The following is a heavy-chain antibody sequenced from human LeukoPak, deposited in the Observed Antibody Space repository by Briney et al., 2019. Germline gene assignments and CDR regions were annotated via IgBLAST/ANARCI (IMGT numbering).Heavy chain of an antibody. D-gene: IGHD4/OR15-4a*01. CDR1: GGSFSGYY. V-gene: IGHV4-34*11. J-gene: IGHJ3*02. CDR3: ARLGSKYGADAFDI. CDR2: VYYIGTT. Sequence: SETLSLTCAFYGGSFSGYYWSWIRRPPGRGLEYIGFVYYIGTTNYNPSLKSRVTISLDTSKNQFSLNLRYVTAADTAVYYCARLGSKYGADAFDIWGQGTMVSVSS.